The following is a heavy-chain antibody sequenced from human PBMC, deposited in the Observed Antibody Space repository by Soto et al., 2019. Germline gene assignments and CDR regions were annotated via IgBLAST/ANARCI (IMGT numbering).Heavy chain of an antibody. D-gene: IGHD2-15*01. CDR2: VSIGGST. Sequence: DVQLLESGGGLVQPEGSLRLSCAASGFTFSSYAMGWARQGPGKGLEWVAVVSIGGSTHYADSVRGRFTISRDNSKNTLSLQMNSLTAEDTAVYFCAKRRGAGGHFDYWCQGALVTVSS. CDR1: GFTFSSYA. J-gene: IGHJ4*02. CDR3: AKRRGAGGHFDY. V-gene: IGHV3-23*01.